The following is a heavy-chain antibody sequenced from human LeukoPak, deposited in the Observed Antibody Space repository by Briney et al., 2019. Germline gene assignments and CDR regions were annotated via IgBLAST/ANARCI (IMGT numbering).Heavy chain of an antibody. V-gene: IGHV4-34*01. CDR3: VRHVARAFDI. CDR1: GGSFSGYY. J-gene: IGHJ3*02. Sequence: SETLSLTCAVYGGSFSGYYWGWIRQPPGKGLEWIGEINRSGSTNYNPSLKSRVTISVDTSKNQFSLKLSSVTAADTAVYSCVRHVARAFDIWGQGTKVTVSS. CDR2: INRSGST.